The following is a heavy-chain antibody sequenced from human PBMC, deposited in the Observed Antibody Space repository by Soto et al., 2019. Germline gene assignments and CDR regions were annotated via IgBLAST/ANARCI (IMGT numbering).Heavy chain of an antibody. CDR1: GYTFTSYA. Sequence: ASVKVSCKASGYTFTSYAMHCVRQAPGQMLEWMGWINAGNGNTKYSQKFQGRVTITRDTSASTAYMELSSLRSEDTAVYYCASSSPGENFLEWLPIYYYYGMDVWGQGTTVTVSS. J-gene: IGHJ6*02. D-gene: IGHD3-3*01. CDR3: ASSSPGENFLEWLPIYYYYGMDV. V-gene: IGHV1-3*01. CDR2: INAGNGNT.